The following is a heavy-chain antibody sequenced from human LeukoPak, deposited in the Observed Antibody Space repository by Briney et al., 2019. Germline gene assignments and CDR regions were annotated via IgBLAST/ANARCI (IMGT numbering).Heavy chain of an antibody. D-gene: IGHD6-19*01. J-gene: IGHJ1*01. CDR2: IGNSGDRT. CDR1: GFTFSSYA. CDR3: ARDVAVAGSYFQH. Sequence: GGSLRLSCAASGFTFSSYAVSWVRQAPGKGPEWVSGIGNSGDRTFYADSVKGRFTISRDNSKNTLYLQMNSLRAEDTAVYYCARDVAVAGSYFQHWGQGTLVTVSS. V-gene: IGHV3-23*01.